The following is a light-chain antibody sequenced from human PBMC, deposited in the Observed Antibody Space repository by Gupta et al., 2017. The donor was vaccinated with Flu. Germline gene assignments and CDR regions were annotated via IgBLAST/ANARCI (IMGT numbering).Light chain of an antibody. CDR1: RSDIGDYDY. Sequence: IRISCTGSRSDIGDYDYVSWSQHHPGKSPKLIIYEVSRRPSGVSSRFSGSKPDTTASLTISGLQAEDEAHYFCASYTSTSALGLFGGGTKLTVL. V-gene: IGLV2-14*01. J-gene: IGLJ2*01. CDR3: ASYTSTSALGL. CDR2: EVS.